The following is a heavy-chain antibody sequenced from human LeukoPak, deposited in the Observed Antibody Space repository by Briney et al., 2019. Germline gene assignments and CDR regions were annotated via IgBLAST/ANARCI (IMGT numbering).Heavy chain of an antibody. CDR2: INHSGST. CDR1: GGSFSGYY. J-gene: IGHJ5*02. CDR3: ARDVSSSGSYYNLWWFDP. Sequence: PSETLSLTCAVYGGSFSGYYWSWIRQPPGKGLEWIGEINHSGSTNYNPSLKSRVTMSVDTSKNQFSLKLSSVTAADTAVYYCARDVSSSGSYYNLWWFDPWGQGTLVTVSS. D-gene: IGHD3-10*01. V-gene: IGHV4-34*01.